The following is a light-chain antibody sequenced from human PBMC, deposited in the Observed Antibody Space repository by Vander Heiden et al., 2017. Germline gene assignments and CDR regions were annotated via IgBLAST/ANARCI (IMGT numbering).Light chain of an antibody. CDR3: QQYKDWPYT. CDR1: LSISRY. Sequence: EIVLTQSPATLSVSPGGRATLSCRASLSISRYLAWYQQKVGQAPRLLIYSASTRATGIPARFSGTASGTEFTLTVSSLQSEDSAVYYCQQYKDWPYTFGHGTKLEI. CDR2: SAS. J-gene: IGKJ2*01. V-gene: IGKV3-15*01.